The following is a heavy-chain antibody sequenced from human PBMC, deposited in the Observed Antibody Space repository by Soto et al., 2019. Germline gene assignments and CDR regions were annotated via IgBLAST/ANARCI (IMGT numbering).Heavy chain of an antibody. CDR2: INHSGST. V-gene: IGHV4-34*01. D-gene: IGHD4-17*01. J-gene: IGHJ3*02. Sequence: SETLSLTCAVYGGSFSGYYWSWIRQPPGKGLEWIGEINHSGSTNYNPSLKSRVTISVATAKNQFSLKPSSVTAADTAVYYCARGGRTVTTPRGAFDIWGQGTMVTVSS. CDR1: GGSFSGYY. CDR3: ARGGRTVTTPRGAFDI.